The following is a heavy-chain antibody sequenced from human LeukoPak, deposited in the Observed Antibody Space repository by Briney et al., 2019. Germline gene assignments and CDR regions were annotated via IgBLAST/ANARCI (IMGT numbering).Heavy chain of an antibody. J-gene: IGHJ4*02. Sequence: GGSLRLSCAASGFAFGTFLLTWVRQAPGKGLEWVANIKEDGSEKYYVDSVKGRFTISRDNAKKSLYMQMKSLRVEDTAVYYCACSVSGHPFYFDFWGQGTLVTVSS. V-gene: IGHV3-7*05. CDR2: IKEDGSEK. D-gene: IGHD5-12*01. CDR3: ACSVSGHPFYFDF. CDR1: GFAFGTFL.